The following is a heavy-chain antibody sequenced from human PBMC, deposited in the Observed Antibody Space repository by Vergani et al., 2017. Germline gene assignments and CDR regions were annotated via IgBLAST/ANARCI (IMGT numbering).Heavy chain of an antibody. CDR2: INTNGDYT. D-gene: IGHD2/OR15-2a*01. V-gene: IGHV3-23*04. J-gene: IGHJ5*01. Sequence: EVQLVESGGGLVQPGGSLRLSCAASGFTFSSYSMNWVRQAPGKGLEWVSTINTNGDYTRYGDSVKGRFTIARDQSKSTLYLQINSLRAEDTDIYYCAKGGRNYWFDSWGQGTLVIVS. CDR1: GFTFSSYS. CDR3: AKGGRNYWFDS.